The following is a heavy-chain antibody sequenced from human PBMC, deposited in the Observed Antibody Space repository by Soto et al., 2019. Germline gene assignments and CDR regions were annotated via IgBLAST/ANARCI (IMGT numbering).Heavy chain of an antibody. D-gene: IGHD6-19*01. CDR1: GFTFSSYA. V-gene: IGHV3-30-3*01. CDR3: ARGGYSSGWSDY. CDR2: ISYDGSNK. J-gene: IGHJ4*02. Sequence: QVQLVESGGGVVQPGRSLRLSCAASGFTFSSYAMHWVRQAPGKGLEWVAVISYDGSNKYYADSVKGRFTISRDNSKNTLYLQMNSLRAEDTAVYYCARGGYSSGWSDYWGQGTLVTVSS.